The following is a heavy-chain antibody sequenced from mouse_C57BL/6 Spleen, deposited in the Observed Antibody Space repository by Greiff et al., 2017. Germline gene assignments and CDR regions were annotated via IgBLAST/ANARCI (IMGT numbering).Heavy chain of an antibody. V-gene: IGHV1-82*01. CDR3: ARSDRGGYYFDY. D-gene: IGHD3-3*01. Sequence: VQLQESGPELVKPGASVKISCKASGYAFSSSWMNWVKQRPGKGLEWIGRIYPGDGDTNYNGKFKGKATLTADKSSSTAYMQLSSLTSEDSAVYFCARSDRGGYYFDYWGQGTTLTVSS. J-gene: IGHJ2*01. CDR2: IYPGDGDT. CDR1: GYAFSSSW.